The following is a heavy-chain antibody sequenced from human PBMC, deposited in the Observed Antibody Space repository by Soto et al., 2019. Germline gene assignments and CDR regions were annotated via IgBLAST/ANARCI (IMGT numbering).Heavy chain of an antibody. Sequence: SETLSLTCTVSGGSVSSGDYFWSWLRQSPGKRLEWIAYIYYSGSTNYNPSLKSRATTSVDTSKSQVSLTLTSMTAADAALYYCARSPNYYYYGFDVWGQGTAVTVSS. CDR1: GGSVSSGDYF. CDR3: ARSPNYYYYGFDV. D-gene: IGHD3-10*01. V-gene: IGHV4-61*08. J-gene: IGHJ6*02. CDR2: IYYSGST.